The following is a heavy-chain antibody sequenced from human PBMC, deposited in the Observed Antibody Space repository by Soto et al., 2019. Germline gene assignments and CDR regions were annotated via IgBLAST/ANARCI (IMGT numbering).Heavy chain of an antibody. CDR2: FDPEDGET. CDR1: GYTLTELS. Sequence: GASVKVSCKVSGYTLTELSMHWVRQAPGKGLEWMGGFDPEDGETIYAQKFQGRVTMTEDTSTDTAYMELSSLRSEDTAVYYCATLSLTYDILTPPPFDIWGQGTMVTVS. V-gene: IGHV1-24*01. CDR3: ATLSLTYDILTPPPFDI. J-gene: IGHJ3*02. D-gene: IGHD3-9*01.